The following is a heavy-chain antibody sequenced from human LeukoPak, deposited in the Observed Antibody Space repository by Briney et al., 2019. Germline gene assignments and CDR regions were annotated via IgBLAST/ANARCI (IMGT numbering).Heavy chain of an antibody. Sequence: PGGSLRLSCAASGFTLSSYWMHWVRQAPGKGLVWVSRIKTDGSSTNYADFVKGRFTISRDNAKNTVYLQMNSLRAEDTAVYYCARVGTAEPIDYWGQGTLVTVSS. CDR1: GFTLSSYW. V-gene: IGHV3-74*01. CDR2: IKTDGSST. CDR3: ARVGTAEPIDY. D-gene: IGHD1/OR15-1a*01. J-gene: IGHJ4*02.